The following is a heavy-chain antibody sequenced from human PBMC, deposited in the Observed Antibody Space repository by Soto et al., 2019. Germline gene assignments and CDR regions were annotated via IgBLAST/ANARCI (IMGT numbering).Heavy chain of an antibody. CDR3: ARRYGPGFDY. D-gene: IGHD4-17*01. V-gene: IGHV4-39*07. CDR1: GGSISSSSYY. CDR2: IYYSGST. J-gene: IGHJ4*02. Sequence: SETLSLTCTVSGGSISSSSYYWGWIRQPPGKGLEWIGSIYYSGSTNYNPSLKSRVTISVDTSKNQFSLKLSSVTAADTAVYYCARRYGPGFDYWGQGALVTVSS.